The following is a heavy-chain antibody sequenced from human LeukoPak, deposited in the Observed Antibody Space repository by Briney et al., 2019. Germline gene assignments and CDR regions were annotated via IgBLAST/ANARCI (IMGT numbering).Heavy chain of an antibody. CDR1: GFTFSSYA. V-gene: IGHV3-30-3*01. CDR2: ISYDGSNK. D-gene: IGHD6-13*01. J-gene: IGHJ3*02. CDR3: ARGGYSPNHAFDI. Sequence: GGSLRLSCAASGFTFSSYAMHWVRQAPGKGLEWVAVISYDGSNKYYADSVKGRFTISRDNSKNTLYLQMNSLRAEDTAVYCCARGGYSPNHAFDIWGQGTMVTVSS.